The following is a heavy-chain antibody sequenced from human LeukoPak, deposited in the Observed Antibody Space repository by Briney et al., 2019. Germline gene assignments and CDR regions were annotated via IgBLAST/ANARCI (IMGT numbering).Heavy chain of an antibody. Sequence: GASVKVSCKASGGTFSSYAISWVRQAPGQGLEWMGRIIPISGTANYAQKFQGRVTVTTDESTSTAYMELSSLRSEDTAVYYCARAYSSGWYSGDYWGQGTLVTVSS. V-gene: IGHV1-69*05. CDR3: ARAYSSGWYSGDY. CDR1: GGTFSSYA. CDR2: IIPISGTA. J-gene: IGHJ4*02. D-gene: IGHD6-19*01.